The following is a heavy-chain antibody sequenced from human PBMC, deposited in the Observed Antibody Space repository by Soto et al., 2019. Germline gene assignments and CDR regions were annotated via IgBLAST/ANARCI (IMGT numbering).Heavy chain of an antibody. CDR2: IKAGNGHT. Sequence: QVQLVQSGAELKKPGASVKVSCKASGYTFTSYALHWVRQAPGQRLKWMGWIKAGNGHTKYTREFPDRLTITMDKSASTAYMEWRSLRAPDTAVFYCARGFAGALKEGFDLWGQGTMVPVSS. J-gene: IGHJ3*01. CDR1: GYTFTSYA. CDR3: ARGFAGALKEGFDL. V-gene: IGHV1-3*01. D-gene: IGHD3-16*01.